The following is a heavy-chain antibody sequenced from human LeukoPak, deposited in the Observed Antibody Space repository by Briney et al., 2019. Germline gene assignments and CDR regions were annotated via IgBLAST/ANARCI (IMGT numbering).Heavy chain of an antibody. V-gene: IGHV3-23*01. D-gene: IGHD3-3*01. CDR2: ISGSGGGT. Sequence: GGSLRLSCVASGFTFSGYWMRWVRQAPGKGLEWVSAISGSGGGTYYADSVKGRFTISRDNSKNTLYLQMNSLRAEDTAVYYCAKGLNYDFWSGHHNFDYWGQGTLVTVSS. CDR3: AKGLNYDFWSGHHNFDY. CDR1: GFTFSGYW. J-gene: IGHJ4*02.